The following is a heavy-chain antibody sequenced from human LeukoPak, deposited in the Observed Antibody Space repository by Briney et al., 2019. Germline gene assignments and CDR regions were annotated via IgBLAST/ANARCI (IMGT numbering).Heavy chain of an antibody. J-gene: IGHJ5*02. CDR2: ISSSGSTI. D-gene: IGHD2-21*01. CDR1: GFTFSSYE. CDR3: ARHIARGDNWFDA. Sequence: GGSLRLSCAASGFTFSSYEMNWVRQAPGKGLEWVSYISSSGSTIYYADSVKGRFTISRDNAKNSLYLQMNSLRAEDTAVYYCARHIARGDNWFDAWGQGTLVTVSS. V-gene: IGHV3-48*03.